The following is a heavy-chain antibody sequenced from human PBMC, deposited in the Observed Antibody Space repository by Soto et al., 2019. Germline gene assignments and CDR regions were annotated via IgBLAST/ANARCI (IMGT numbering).Heavy chain of an antibody. J-gene: IGHJ6*02. CDR3: ARELREHYYYYGMDV. D-gene: IGHD1-26*01. CDR1: GYTFTGYY. Sequence: ASVKVSCKASGYTFTGYYMHWVRQAPGQGLEWMGWINPNSGGTNYAQKFQGWVTMTSDTSISTAYMELSRLRSDDTAVYYCARELREHYYYYGMDVWGQGTTVTVSS. V-gene: IGHV1-2*04. CDR2: INPNSGGT.